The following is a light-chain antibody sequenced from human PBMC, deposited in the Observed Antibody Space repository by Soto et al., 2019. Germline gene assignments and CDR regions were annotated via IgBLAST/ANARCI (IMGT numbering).Light chain of an antibody. Sequence: EIVLTQSPGTLSLSPGERATLSCRASQSVSSSYLAWYQQKPGQAPRLLIYGASSRATGIPDRFSGSGSGTDFTLTISILEPEDFAVYYCQPYGSSPWFTFGPGTKVDIK. J-gene: IGKJ3*01. V-gene: IGKV3-20*01. CDR3: QPYGSSPWFT. CDR1: QSVSSSY. CDR2: GAS.